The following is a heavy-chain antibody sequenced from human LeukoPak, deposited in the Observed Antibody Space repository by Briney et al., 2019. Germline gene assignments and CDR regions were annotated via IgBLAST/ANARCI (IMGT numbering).Heavy chain of an antibody. CDR1: GGSISSYY. J-gene: IGHJ6*02. V-gene: IGHV4-34*01. Sequence: PSETLSLTCTVSGGSISSYYWSWIRQPPGKGLEWIGEINHSGSTNYNPSLKSRVTISVDTSKNQFSLKLSSVTAADTAVYYCASLGGPGEIEDCSGGSCYPIRYGMDVWGQGTTVTVSS. CDR2: INHSGST. CDR3: ASLGGPGEIEDCSGGSCYPIRYGMDV. D-gene: IGHD2-15*01.